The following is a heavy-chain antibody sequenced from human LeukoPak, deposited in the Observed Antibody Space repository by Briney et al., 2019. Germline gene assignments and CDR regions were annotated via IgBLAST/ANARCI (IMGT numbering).Heavy chain of an antibody. J-gene: IGHJ4*02. CDR1: GFTFSSYG. CDR3: AKGYSYGSNYYFDY. V-gene: IGHV3-30*18. D-gene: IGHD5-18*01. CDR2: ISYDGSNK. Sequence: GGSLRLSCAASGFTFSSYGMHWVRQAPGKGLEWVAVISYDGSNKYYADSVKGRFTISRDNSKNTLHLQMNSLRAEDTAVYYCAKGYSYGSNYYFDYWGQGTLVTVSS.